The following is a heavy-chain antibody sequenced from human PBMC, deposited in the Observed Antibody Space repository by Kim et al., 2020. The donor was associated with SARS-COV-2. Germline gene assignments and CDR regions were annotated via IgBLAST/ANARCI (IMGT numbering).Heavy chain of an antibody. Sequence: GGSLRLSCAASGFTFSSYWMHWVRQAPGKGLVWVSRINSDGSSTSYADSVKGRFTISRDNAKNTLYLQMNSLRAEDTAVYYCARGRLGSGSFLYYYYGMDVWGQGTTVTVSS. CDR1: GFTFSSYW. J-gene: IGHJ6*02. CDR2: INSDGSST. V-gene: IGHV3-74*01. CDR3: ARGRLGSGSFLYYYYGMDV. D-gene: IGHD3-10*01.